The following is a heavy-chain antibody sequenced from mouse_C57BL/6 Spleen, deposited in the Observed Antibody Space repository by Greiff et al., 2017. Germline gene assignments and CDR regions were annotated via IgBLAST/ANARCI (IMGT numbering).Heavy chain of an antibody. CDR3: ARPTTVVAPYYFDY. D-gene: IGHD1-1*01. V-gene: IGHV1-82*01. CDR2: IYPGDGDT. Sequence: LEESGPELVKPGASVKISCKASGYAFSSSWMNWVKQRPGTGLEWIGRIYPGDGDTNYNGKFKGKATLTADKSSSTAYMQLSSLTSEDSAVYFCARPTTVVAPYYFDYWGQGTTLTVSS. CDR1: GYAFSSSW. J-gene: IGHJ2*01.